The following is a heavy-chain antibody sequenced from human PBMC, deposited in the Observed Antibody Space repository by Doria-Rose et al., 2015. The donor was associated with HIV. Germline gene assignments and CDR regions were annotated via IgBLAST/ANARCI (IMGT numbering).Heavy chain of an antibody. CDR3: ARGPSDFGDYVAFQH. J-gene: IGHJ1*01. CDR2: INHGGIT. V-gene: IGHV4-34*01. D-gene: IGHD4-17*01. Sequence: RKSTGKGLEWIGEINHGGITHYNPSLKSRVTISLDMSKNQFSLKVTSVTAADTAVYYCARGPSDFGDYVAFQHWGQGTLGTVSS.